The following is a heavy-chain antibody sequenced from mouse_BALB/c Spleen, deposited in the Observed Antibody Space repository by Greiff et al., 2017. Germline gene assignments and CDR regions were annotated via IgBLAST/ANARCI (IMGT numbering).Heavy chain of an antibody. D-gene: IGHD1-1*01. Sequence: VHVKQSGAELVRSGASVKLSCTASGFNIKDYYMHWVKQRPEQGLEWIGWIDPENGDTEYAPKFQGKATMTADTSSNTAYLQLSSLTSEDTAVYYCNAFNYYGSSSPAMDYWGQGTSVTVSS. CDR1: GFNIKDYY. V-gene: IGHV14-4*02. CDR3: NAFNYYGSSSPAMDY. J-gene: IGHJ4*01. CDR2: IDPENGDT.